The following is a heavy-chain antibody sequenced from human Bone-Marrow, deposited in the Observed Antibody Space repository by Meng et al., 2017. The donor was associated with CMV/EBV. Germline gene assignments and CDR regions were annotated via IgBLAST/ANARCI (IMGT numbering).Heavy chain of an antibody. Sequence: SETLSLTCTVSGGSISSYYWSWIRQPPGKGLEWIGYIYYSGSTNYNPSLKSRVTISVDTSKNQFSLKLSSVTAADTAVYYCARDQGSYVQYDDREPPSYYYYGMDVWGQGTTVTVSS. V-gene: IGHV4-59*01. CDR1: GGSISSYY. CDR3: ARDQGSYVQYDDREPPSYYYYGMDV. J-gene: IGHJ6*02. D-gene: IGHD4-11*01. CDR2: IYYSGST.